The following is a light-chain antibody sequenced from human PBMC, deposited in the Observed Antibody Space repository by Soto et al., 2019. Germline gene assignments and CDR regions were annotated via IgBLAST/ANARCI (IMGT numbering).Light chain of an antibody. Sequence: DIQMTQSPSSLSASVGDRVTITCRASQGIRNYLAWYQQKPGKVPKLLIYAASTLQSGVPSRFSGSGAGADFPLTSSSLQPEDVATYYCQKYNNAPKTFGQGTKVQIK. J-gene: IGKJ1*01. V-gene: IGKV1-27*01. CDR2: AAS. CDR3: QKYNNAPKT. CDR1: QGIRNY.